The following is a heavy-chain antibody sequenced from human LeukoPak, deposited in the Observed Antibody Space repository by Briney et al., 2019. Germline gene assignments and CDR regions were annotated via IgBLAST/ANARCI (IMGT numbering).Heavy chain of an antibody. J-gene: IGHJ5*02. CDR2: IYYSGST. CDR3: ARKRYYDFWSGYYGNWFDP. Sequence: SETLSLTCTVSGGSISSSNHYWGWIRQPPGKGLEWIGSIYYSGSTYYNPSLKSRVTISVDTSKNQFSLKLSSVTAADTAVYYCARKRYYDFWSGYYGNWFDPWGQGTLVTVSS. V-gene: IGHV4-39*01. D-gene: IGHD3-3*01. CDR1: GGSISSSNHY.